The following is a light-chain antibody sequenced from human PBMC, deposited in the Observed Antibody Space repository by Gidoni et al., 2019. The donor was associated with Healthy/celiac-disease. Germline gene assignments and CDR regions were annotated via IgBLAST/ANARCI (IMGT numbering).Light chain of an antibody. CDR1: QSISSW. Sequence: DIQITQSPSTLSASVGDRVTITCRASQSISSWLTWYQQKPGKAPKLLIYKASSLESGGPSRFSCSGSGTEFTLTISSLQPDDFATYYCQQFGTFXQXTKVEIK. CDR2: KAS. CDR3: QQFGT. V-gene: IGKV1-5*03. J-gene: IGKJ1*01.